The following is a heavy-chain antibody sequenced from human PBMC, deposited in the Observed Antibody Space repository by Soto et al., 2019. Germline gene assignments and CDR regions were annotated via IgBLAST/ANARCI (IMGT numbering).Heavy chain of an antibody. CDR3: ASGGYYDSSGYSDTDY. J-gene: IGHJ4*02. D-gene: IGHD3-22*01. CDR1: GYTFTSYD. Sequence: QVQLVQSGAEVKKPGASVKVSCKASGYTFTSYDINWVRQATGQGLEWMGWMNPNSGNTDYAQKFQGRVTMTRNTTISTAYMELSSLRSEDPAVYYCASGGYYDSSGYSDTDYWGQRTLVTVSS. CDR2: MNPNSGNT. V-gene: IGHV1-8*01.